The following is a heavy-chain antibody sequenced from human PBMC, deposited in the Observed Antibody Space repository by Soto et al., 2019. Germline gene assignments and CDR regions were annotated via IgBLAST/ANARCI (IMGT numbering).Heavy chain of an antibody. J-gene: IGHJ6*03. D-gene: IGHD6-19*01. CDR1: GGSISSYY. CDR2: IYYSGST. Sequence: SETLSLTCTVSGGSISSYYWSWIRQPPGKGLEWIGYIYYSGSTNYNPSLKSRVTISVDTSKNQFSLKLSSVTAADTAVYYCARDTLGLMGSGWDKYYYYMDVWGKGTTVTVSS. CDR3: ARDTLGLMGSGWDKYYYYMDV. V-gene: IGHV4-59*01.